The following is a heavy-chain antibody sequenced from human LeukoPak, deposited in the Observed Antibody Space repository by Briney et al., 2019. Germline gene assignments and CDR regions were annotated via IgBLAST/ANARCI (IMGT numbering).Heavy chain of an antibody. V-gene: IGHV1-2*02. D-gene: IGHD3-22*01. CDR2: INPNSGGT. Sequence: ASVRVSCKASGYTFTGYYMHWVRQAPGQGLEWMGWINPNSGGTNYAQKFQGRVTMTRDTSISTAYMELSRLRSDDRAVYYCAREYYYDSSGYEYNWFDPWGQGTLVTVSS. CDR3: AREYYYDSSGYEYNWFDP. CDR1: GYTFTGYY. J-gene: IGHJ5*02.